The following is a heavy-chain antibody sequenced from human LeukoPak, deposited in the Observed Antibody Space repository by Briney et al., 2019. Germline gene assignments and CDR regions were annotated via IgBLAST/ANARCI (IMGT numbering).Heavy chain of an antibody. CDR2: INPSGHWT. CDR3: ARDNSVRDTAWWFDP. J-gene: IGHJ5*02. Sequence: GASVKVSCKAFGYTFTSNCMHWVRQAPGQGLEWMGIINPSGHWTSYAQKFQARVTLTRDVSTSTDYLELSSLRSEDTAVYYCARDNSVRDTAWWFDPWGQGTLVTVSS. D-gene: IGHD2-21*02. V-gene: IGHV1-46*01. CDR1: GYTFTSNC.